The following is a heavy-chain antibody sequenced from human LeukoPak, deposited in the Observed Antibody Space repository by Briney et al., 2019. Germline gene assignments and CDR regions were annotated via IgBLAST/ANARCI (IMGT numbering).Heavy chain of an antibody. D-gene: IGHD3-22*01. CDR3: ARDYYDRPRAGIDY. CDR1: GFTFSSYS. CDR2: ISSSSSYI. Sequence: PGESLRLSCAASGFTFSSYSMTWVRQAPGKGLEWVSSISSSSSYIYYADSVKGRFTISRDNAKNSLYLQMNSLRAEDAAVYYCARDYYDRPRAGIDYWGQGTLVTVSS. V-gene: IGHV3-21*01. J-gene: IGHJ4*02.